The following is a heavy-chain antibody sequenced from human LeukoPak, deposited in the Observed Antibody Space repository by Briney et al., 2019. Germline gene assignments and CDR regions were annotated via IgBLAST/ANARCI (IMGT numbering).Heavy chain of an antibody. V-gene: IGHV4-34*01. CDR3: ARAGYYYDSSGYYYYFDY. Sequence: PSETLSLTCAVYGGSFSGYYWSWIRQPPGKGLEWIGEINHSGSTNYNPSLKSRVTISVDTSKNQFSLKLSSVTAADTAVYCCARAGYYYDSSGYYYYFDYWGQGTLVTVSS. J-gene: IGHJ4*02. CDR1: GGSFSGYY. CDR2: INHSGST. D-gene: IGHD3-22*01.